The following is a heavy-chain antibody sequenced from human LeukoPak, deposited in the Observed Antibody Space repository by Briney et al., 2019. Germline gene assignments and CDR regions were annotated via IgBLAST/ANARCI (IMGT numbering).Heavy chain of an antibody. V-gene: IGHV4-39*01. CDR3: ARQGYADFSPRPFDY. CDR1: GCSISNSCYH. Sequence: SETLSLTCTVSGCSISNSCYHWGLIRPPPGKGLELVGSVYYSWKTNYNPSLKNRVTISVDTSKNQFSLRLRSVTAADTAVFYCARQGYADFSPRPFDYWGQGTLVTVSS. CDR2: VYYSWKT. D-gene: IGHD4-17*01. J-gene: IGHJ4*02.